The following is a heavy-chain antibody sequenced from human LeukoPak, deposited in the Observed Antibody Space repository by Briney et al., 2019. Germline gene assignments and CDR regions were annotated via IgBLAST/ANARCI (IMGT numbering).Heavy chain of an antibody. V-gene: IGHV3-21*01. Sequence: PGGSLRLSCAASGFTFSSYSMNWVRQAPGKGLEWVSPISSSSSYIYYADSVKGRFTISGDNAKNSLYLQMNSLRAEDTAVYYCARGEPYYYDSSGYLDYWGQGTLVTVSS. CDR2: ISSSSSYI. CDR1: GFTFSSYS. D-gene: IGHD3-22*01. CDR3: ARGEPYYYDSSGYLDY. J-gene: IGHJ4*02.